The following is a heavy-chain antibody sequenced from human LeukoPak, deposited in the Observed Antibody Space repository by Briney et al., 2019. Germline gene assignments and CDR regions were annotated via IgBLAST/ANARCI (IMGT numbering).Heavy chain of an antibody. CDR1: GGPIVTSSYC. CDR3: ARFYDTSGALPRYLDY. CDR2: IYYSGNT. J-gene: IGHJ4*02. D-gene: IGHD3-22*01. V-gene: IGHV4-39*01. Sequence: PSETLSLTCTVSGGPIVTSSYCWGWIRQSPGKGLDWIGNIYYSGNTYYNPSLKSRVTISVDTSKNQFSLKLSSVTAADTAVYYCARFYDTSGALPRYLDYWGQGTLVTVSS.